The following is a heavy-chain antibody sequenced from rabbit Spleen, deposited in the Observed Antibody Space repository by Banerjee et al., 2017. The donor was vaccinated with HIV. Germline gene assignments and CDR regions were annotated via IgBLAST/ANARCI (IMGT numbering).Heavy chain of an antibody. CDR3: ARGSATMTMVITGYYLSL. J-gene: IGHJ4*01. Sequence: QEQLVESGGGLVKPEGSLKLSCTASGFSFSNKAVMCWVRQAPGKGLEWIACINAVTGKAVYASWAKGRYTFSKPSSTTVTLEMTSLTAADTATYFCARGSATMTMVITGYYLSLWGPGTLVTVS. D-gene: IGHD2-1*01. CDR1: GFSFSNKAV. V-gene: IGHV1S45*01. CDR2: INAVTGKA.